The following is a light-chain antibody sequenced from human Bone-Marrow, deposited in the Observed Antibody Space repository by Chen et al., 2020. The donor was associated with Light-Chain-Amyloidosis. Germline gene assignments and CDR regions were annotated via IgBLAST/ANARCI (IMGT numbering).Light chain of an antibody. Sequence: SYELTQPPSVSVSPGQTARITCSGDDLPTKYAYWYQQKPGQAPVLVIHRDTEMPSGISERFSGSSSGTTATLTISGVQAEDEADYHCQSADSSVTYEVIFGGGTKLTVL. CDR2: RDT. CDR1: DLPTKY. V-gene: IGLV3-25*03. CDR3: QSADSSVTYEVI. J-gene: IGLJ2*01.